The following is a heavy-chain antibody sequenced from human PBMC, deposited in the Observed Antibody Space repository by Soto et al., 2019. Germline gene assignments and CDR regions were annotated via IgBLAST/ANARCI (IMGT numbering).Heavy chain of an antibody. CDR3: AREGASGTIRFGAFDI. Sequence: QVQLVQSGAEVKKPGASVKVSCKASGYTLTSYGISWERQAPGQGLEWMGWISAYNGNTDYAQKLQGRVTMTTDTSTSTAYMELRSLRSDDTAVYYCAREGASGTIRFGAFDIWGQGTMVTVSS. D-gene: IGHD1-7*01. CDR2: ISAYNGNT. J-gene: IGHJ3*02. V-gene: IGHV1-18*01. CDR1: GYTLTSYG.